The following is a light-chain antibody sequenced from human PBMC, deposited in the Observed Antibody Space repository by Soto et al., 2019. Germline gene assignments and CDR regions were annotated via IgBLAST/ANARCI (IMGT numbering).Light chain of an antibody. J-gene: IGLJ2*01. Sequence: QSVLTQPPSASGSPGQSVTISCTGTSSDVGGYNFVSWYQQHPGNAPKLMIYDVTERPSGVPDRFSGSKSGNTASLTVSGLQGEDEADYYCTSYAGSNIPVLFGGGTQLTVL. CDR2: DVT. CDR3: TSYAGSNIPVL. CDR1: SSDVGGYNF. V-gene: IGLV2-8*01.